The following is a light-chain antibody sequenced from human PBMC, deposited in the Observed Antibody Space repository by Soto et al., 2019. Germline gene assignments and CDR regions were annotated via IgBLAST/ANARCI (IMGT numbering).Light chain of an antibody. CDR2: KAS. Sequence: DLQMTQYPSTLSASVGDRVTITCRASQSISSWLAWYQQKPGKAPKLLIYKASSLESGVPSRFSGSGSGTEFTLTISSLQPDDFATYYCQQYNSYWTFGQGTKVDI. CDR3: QQYNSYWT. CDR1: QSISSW. J-gene: IGKJ1*01. V-gene: IGKV1-5*03.